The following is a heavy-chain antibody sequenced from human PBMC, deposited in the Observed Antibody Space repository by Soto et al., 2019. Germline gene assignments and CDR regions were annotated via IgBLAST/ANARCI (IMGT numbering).Heavy chain of an antibody. V-gene: IGHV4-59*01. CDR3: ARGASAAGWSFFDY. CDR1: GGSLSSYY. D-gene: IGHD6-13*01. Sequence: SVTRCCTCTVSGGSLSSYYWRWIRQPPGKGLEWIGYIYYSGSTNYNLSLKRRVTISVDTTKNQFSLKLSSVTAAVTAVYYCARGASAAGWSFFDYWGQGALVTVSS. CDR2: IYYSGST. J-gene: IGHJ4*02.